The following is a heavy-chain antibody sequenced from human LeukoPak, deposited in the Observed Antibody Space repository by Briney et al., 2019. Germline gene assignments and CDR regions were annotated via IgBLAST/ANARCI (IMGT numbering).Heavy chain of an antibody. V-gene: IGHV4-61*01. Sequence: PSETLSLTCTVSGYSISSGYYWGWIRQPPGKGLEWIGYIYYSGSTNYNPSLKSRVTISVDTSKNQFSLKLSSVTAADTAVYYCARATYSSSSSYYYYYYYMDVWGKGTTVTVSS. CDR3: ARATYSSSSSYYYYYYYMDV. D-gene: IGHD6-6*01. J-gene: IGHJ6*03. CDR2: IYYSGST. CDR1: GYSISSGYY.